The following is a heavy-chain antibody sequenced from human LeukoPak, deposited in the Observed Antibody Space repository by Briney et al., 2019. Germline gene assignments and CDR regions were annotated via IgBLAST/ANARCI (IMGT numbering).Heavy chain of an antibody. D-gene: IGHD6-19*01. CDR1: GGSISSSY. CDR2: IYYSGST. J-gene: IGHJ5*02. V-gene: IGHV4-59*01. CDR3: ARRSSGWYDNWFDP. Sequence: SETLSLTCTVSGGSISSSYWSWIRQPPGKGLEWIGYIYYSGSTNYNPSLKSRVTISVDTSKNQFSLKLSSVTAADTAVYYCARRSSGWYDNWFDPWGQGTLVTVSS.